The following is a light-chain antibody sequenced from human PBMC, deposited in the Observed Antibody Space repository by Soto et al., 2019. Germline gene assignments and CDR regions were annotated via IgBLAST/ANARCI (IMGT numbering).Light chain of an antibody. V-gene: IGKV1-8*01. J-gene: IGKJ3*01. Sequence: AIRMTQSPTSLSASTGDRVTITCRASQGISSYLAWYQQKPGKAPKLLIYAASTLQSGVPSRFSGSGSGTDFTLTISCLQSEDFATYYCQQYYSYPFGFGPWTKVDIK. CDR1: QGISSY. CDR2: AAS. CDR3: QQYYSYPFG.